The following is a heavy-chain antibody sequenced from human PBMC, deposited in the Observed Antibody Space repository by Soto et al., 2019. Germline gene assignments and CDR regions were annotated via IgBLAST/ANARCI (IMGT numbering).Heavy chain of an antibody. J-gene: IGHJ4*02. CDR2: INPSGGST. D-gene: IGHD6-19*01. Sequence: QVQLVQSGAEVKKPGASVKVSCKASGYTFTSYYMHWVRQAPGQGLEWMGIINPSGGSTSYAQKLQGRATMTRHTSTRKVYMELSSLRSEDTAVYYCARDGGAVAGTASDYWGQGPLVTVSS. V-gene: IGHV1-46*01. CDR1: GYTFTSYY. CDR3: ARDGGAVAGTASDY.